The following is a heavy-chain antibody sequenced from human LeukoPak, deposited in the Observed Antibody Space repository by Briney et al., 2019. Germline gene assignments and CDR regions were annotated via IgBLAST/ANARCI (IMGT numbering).Heavy chain of an antibody. V-gene: IGHV1-24*01. D-gene: IGHD3-22*01. CDR3: ATGYYDSSGPDY. CDR1: GYTLTELS. CDR2: FDTEDGET. Sequence: GASVKVSCKVSGYTLTELSMHWVRQAPGKGLEWMGGFDTEDGETIYAQKFQGRVTMTEDTSTDTAYMELSSLRSEDTAVYYCATGYYDSSGPDYWGQGTLVTVSS. J-gene: IGHJ4*02.